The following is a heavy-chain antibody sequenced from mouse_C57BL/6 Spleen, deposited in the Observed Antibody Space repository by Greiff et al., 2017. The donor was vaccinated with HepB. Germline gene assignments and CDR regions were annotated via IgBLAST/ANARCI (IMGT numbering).Heavy chain of an antibody. D-gene: IGHD1-1*01. J-gene: IGHJ4*01. V-gene: IGHV7-1*01. CDR1: GFTFSDFY. CDR2: SRNKANDYTT. Sequence: EVQLVESGGGLVQSGRSLRLSCATSGFTFSDFYMEWVRQAPGKGLEWIAASRNKANDYTTEYSASVKGWFIVSRDTSQSVLYLQMNALRAEDTAIYYCARDAFNCYGGSYGAMDYWGQGTSVTVSS. CDR3: ARDAFNCYGGSYGAMDY.